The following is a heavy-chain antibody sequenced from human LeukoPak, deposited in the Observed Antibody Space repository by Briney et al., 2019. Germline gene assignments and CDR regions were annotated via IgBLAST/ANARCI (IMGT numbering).Heavy chain of an antibody. D-gene: IGHD1-1*01. Sequence: SGTLSLTCTVSGGSISSYYWSWIRQPAGKGLELIGRIYTSGTTNYNPSLKSRVTMSVDTSKNQFSLKLSSVTAADTAVYYCARAPTGTGGWNWSDPWGQGTLVTVSS. CDR1: GGSISSYY. V-gene: IGHV4-4*07. CDR3: ARAPTGTGGWNWSDP. CDR2: IYTSGTT. J-gene: IGHJ5*02.